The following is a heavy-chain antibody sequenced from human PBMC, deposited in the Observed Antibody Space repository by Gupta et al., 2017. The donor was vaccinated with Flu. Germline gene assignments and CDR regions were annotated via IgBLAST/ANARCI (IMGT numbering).Heavy chain of an antibody. V-gene: IGHV3-33*01. J-gene: IGHJ6*02. CDR3: SRDREYCSSTKCFIDYYVMDV. CDR2: IYYDGSNE. CDR1: GFSLTTYG. D-gene: IGHD2-2*01. Sequence: QVQLVESGGGVVQPGRSLRLSCAASGFSLTTYGMHWVRQAPGNGLEWVADIYYDGSNEDYADSVKGRFTISRDTSKNTLYLQMNSLRAEDTAVYYCSRDREYCSSTKCFIDYYVMDVWGQGTTVTVSS.